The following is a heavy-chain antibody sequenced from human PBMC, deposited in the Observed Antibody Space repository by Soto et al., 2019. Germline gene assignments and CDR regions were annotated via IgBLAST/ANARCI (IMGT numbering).Heavy chain of an antibody. CDR2: IYWDDDK. CDR1: GFSLSTSGVG. Sequence: SGLTLVNPTQTLTLTCTFSGFSLSTSGVGVGWIRQPPGKALEWLALIYWDDDKRYSPSLKSRLTITKDTSKNQVVLTMTNMDPVDTATYYCAHRRPPYSSSYFDYWGQGTLVTVSS. D-gene: IGHD6-6*01. V-gene: IGHV2-5*02. J-gene: IGHJ4*02. CDR3: AHRRPPYSSSYFDY.